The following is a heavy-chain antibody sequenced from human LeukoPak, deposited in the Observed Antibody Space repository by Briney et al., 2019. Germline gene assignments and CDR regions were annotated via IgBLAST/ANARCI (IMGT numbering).Heavy chain of an antibody. V-gene: IGHV4-4*09. J-gene: IGHJ4*02. D-gene: IGHD1-26*01. CDR3: ARQRAGRGAFDY. Sequence: SETLSLTCTVSGGSISSYYWSWIRQPPGKGLEWIGYIYTSGSTNYNPSLKSRVTISVDTSKNQFPLKLSSVTAADTAVYYYARQRAGRGAFDYWGQGTLVTVSS. CDR1: GGSISSYY. CDR2: IYTSGST.